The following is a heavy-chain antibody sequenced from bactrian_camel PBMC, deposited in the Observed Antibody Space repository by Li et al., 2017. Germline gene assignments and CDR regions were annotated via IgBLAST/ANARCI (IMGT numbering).Heavy chain of an antibody. CDR3: AADPDRWWFRRCALSSPASVSN. CDR2: IDSGGVI. V-gene: IGHV3S53*01. J-gene: IGHJ4*01. CDR1: GYASVRKC. Sequence: QLVEFGGGSVQAGGSLRLSCAASGYASVRKCMGWFRQAPGKEREGVAVIDSGGVITYADSVRGRFTISEDLAKNTLYLQMDSLKPEDTATYYCAADPDRWWFRRCALSSPASVSNWGQGTQVTV. D-gene: IGHD3*01.